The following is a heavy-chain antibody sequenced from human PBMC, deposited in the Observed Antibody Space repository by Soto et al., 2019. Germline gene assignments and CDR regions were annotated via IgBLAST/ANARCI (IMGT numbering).Heavy chain of an antibody. CDR3: ARVGEQWLVVSNYYYYGMDV. J-gene: IGHJ6*02. D-gene: IGHD6-19*01. CDR2: ISSSSSTI. V-gene: IGHV3-48*02. CDR1: GFTFSSYS. Sequence: EVQLVESGGGLVQPGGSLRLSCAASGFTFSSYSMKWVRQAPGKGLEWVSYISSSSSTIYYADSVKGRFTISRDNAKNSLYLQRNSLRDEDTAVYYCARVGEQWLVVSNYYYYGMDVWGQGTTVTVSS.